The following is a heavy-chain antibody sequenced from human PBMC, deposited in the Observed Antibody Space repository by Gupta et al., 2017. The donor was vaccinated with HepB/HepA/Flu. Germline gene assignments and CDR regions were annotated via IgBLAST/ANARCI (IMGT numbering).Heavy chain of an antibody. CDR3: ARALPHVNWNYYYYYMDV. Sequence: QVQLVQSGAEVKKPGSSVKVSCKASGGTFSSYAISWVRQAPGQGLEWMGGIIPIFGTANYAQKFQGRVTITADKSTSTAYMELSSLRSEDTAVYYCARALPHVNWNYYYYYMDVWGKGTTVTVSS. CDR1: GGTFSSYA. J-gene: IGHJ6*03. V-gene: IGHV1-69*06. D-gene: IGHD1-1*01. CDR2: IIPIFGTA.